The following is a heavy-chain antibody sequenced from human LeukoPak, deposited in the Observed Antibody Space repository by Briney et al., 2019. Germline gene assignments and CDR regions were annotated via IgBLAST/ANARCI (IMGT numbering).Heavy chain of an antibody. Sequence: SETLSLTCTVSSGSISSYYWSWIRQPPGKGLEWIGYIYYSGSTNYNPSLKSRVTISVDTSKNQFSLKLSSVTAADTAVYYCARGSGPWFDPWGQGTLVTVSS. CDR3: ARGSGPWFDP. V-gene: IGHV4-59*01. CDR2: IYYSGST. D-gene: IGHD3-10*01. J-gene: IGHJ5*02. CDR1: SGSISSYY.